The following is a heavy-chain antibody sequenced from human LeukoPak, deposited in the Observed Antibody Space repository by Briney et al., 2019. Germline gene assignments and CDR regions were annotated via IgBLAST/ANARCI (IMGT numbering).Heavy chain of an antibody. CDR3: ARRYYGSGSSTIDY. J-gene: IGHJ4*02. V-gene: IGHV4-4*02. CDR2: IYHSGRT. CDR1: GGSISSSNW. Sequence: SGTLSLTCTVSGGSISSSNWWSWVRQPPGKGLEWIGEIYHSGRTNYNPSLKSRVTISVDKSKNQFSLKLSSVTAADTAVYYCARRYYGSGSSTIDYWGQGTLVTVSS. D-gene: IGHD3-10*01.